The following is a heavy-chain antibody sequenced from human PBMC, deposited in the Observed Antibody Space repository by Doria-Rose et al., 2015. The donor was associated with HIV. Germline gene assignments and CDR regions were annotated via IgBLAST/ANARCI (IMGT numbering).Heavy chain of an antibody. D-gene: IGHD6-13*01. CDR3: ARIKSSRWYHKYYFDF. CDR2: IFSDDER. J-gene: IGHJ4*02. CDR1: GVSLSSPGMG. V-gene: IGHV2-26*01. Sequence: QITLKESGPVLAKPTETLTLTCTVSGVSLSSPGMGVSWIRQPPGKALEWLASIFSDDERSYKTSLKIRLTISRCTSKSQVILTMTDMDPVDTATYYCARIKSSRWYHKYYFDFWGQGTLVIVSA.